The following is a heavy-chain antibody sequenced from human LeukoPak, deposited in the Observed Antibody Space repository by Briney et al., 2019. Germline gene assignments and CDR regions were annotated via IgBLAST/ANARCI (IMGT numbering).Heavy chain of an antibody. CDR1: GYTFTTYY. CDR3: ARERGGGVQLFY. CDR2: INPSGGTT. J-gene: IGHJ4*02. Sequence: ASVKVSCKASGYTFTTYYMHWVRQAPGQGLEWMGIINPSGGTTSYAQKFQGRVTMTRDTSTSTVYMELSSLRSEDTAVYYCARERGGGVQLFYWGQGTLVTISS. D-gene: IGHD5-24*01. V-gene: IGHV1-46*01.